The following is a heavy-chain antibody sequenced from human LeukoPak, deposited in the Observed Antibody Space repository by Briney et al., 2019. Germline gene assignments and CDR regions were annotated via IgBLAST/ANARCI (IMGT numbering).Heavy chain of an antibody. Sequence: GGSLRLSCAASGFTVSSNYMSWVRQAPGKGLEWVSVIYSGGSTYYADSVKGRFTISRGNSKNTLYLQMNSLRAEDTAVYYCARDRPSSGSSFDIWGQGTMVTVSS. CDR3: ARDRPSSGSSFDI. J-gene: IGHJ3*02. CDR1: GFTVSSNY. D-gene: IGHD1-26*01. CDR2: IYSGGST. V-gene: IGHV3-53*01.